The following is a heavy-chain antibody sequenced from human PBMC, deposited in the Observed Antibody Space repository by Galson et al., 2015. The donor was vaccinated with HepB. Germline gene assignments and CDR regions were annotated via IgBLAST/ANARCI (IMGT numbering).Heavy chain of an antibody. CDR1: GYTFTSYY. D-gene: IGHD4-11*01. CDR2: INPSGGST. J-gene: IGHJ4*02. V-gene: IGHV1-46*01. Sequence: SVKVSCKASGYTFTSYYMHWVRQAPGQGLEWMGIINPSGGSTSYAQKFQGRVTMTRDTSTSTVYMELSSLRSEDTAVYYCARNSPDDYSNRAPFDYLGQGTLVSVSS. CDR3: ARNSPDDYSNRAPFDY.